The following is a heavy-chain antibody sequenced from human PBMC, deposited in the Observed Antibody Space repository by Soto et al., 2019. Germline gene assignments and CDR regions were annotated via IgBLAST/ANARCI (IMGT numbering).Heavy chain of an antibody. CDR2: ISYDGSNK. CDR3: ARAIRGEMATSIRGYFDL. D-gene: IGHD5-12*01. Sequence: QVQLVESGGGVVQPGRSLRLSCAASGFTFSSYAMHWVRQAPGKGLEWVAGISYDGSNKYYADSVKGRFTISRDKSKNTLYLQMKSLSAEDTAVYYCARAIRGEMATSIRGYFDLWGRGTLVTVSS. J-gene: IGHJ2*01. V-gene: IGHV3-30-3*01. CDR1: GFTFSSYA.